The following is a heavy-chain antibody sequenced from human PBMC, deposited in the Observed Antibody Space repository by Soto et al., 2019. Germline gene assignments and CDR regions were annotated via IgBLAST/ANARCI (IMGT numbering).Heavy chain of an antibody. V-gene: IGHV3-11*01. CDR2: NCSSDSTI. D-gene: IGHD3-16*02. J-gene: IGHJ4*02. Sequence: LRLSCAASGFTFSDYYMIWIRQAAWEGLEGVPYNCSSDSTIYYADAVKIRLTITRHHANTLLYLQMTGLRAEDTAVYYCARDRPNHRYKSLDYWGQGTLVTVSS. CDR1: GFTFSDYY. CDR3: ARDRPNHRYKSLDY.